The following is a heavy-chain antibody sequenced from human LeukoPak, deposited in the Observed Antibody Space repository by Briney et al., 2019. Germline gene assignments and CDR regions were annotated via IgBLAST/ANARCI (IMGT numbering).Heavy chain of an antibody. J-gene: IGHJ6*04. CDR2: INPNSGGT. CDR1: GYTFTGYY. V-gene: IGHV1-2*04. CDR3: ARGFKYYYGSGSHLEYYYGMDV. D-gene: IGHD3-10*01. Sequence: ASVKVSCKASGYTFTGYYMHWVRQAPGQGLEWMGWINPNSGGTNYAQKFQGWVTMTGDTSISTAYMELSRLRSDDTAVYYCARGFKYYYGSGSHLEYYYGMDVWGKGTTVTVSS.